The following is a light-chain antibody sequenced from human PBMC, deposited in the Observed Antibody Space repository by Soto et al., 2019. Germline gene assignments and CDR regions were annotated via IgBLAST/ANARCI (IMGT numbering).Light chain of an antibody. Sequence: QSALTQPASVSGSPGQSITISCTGTSSDVGGYNYVSWYQQHPGKAPKLMIYEVSNRPSGVSYRFSGSKSGNTASLTISGLQAEDEADYYCNSFAGSRGYVFGTGTKLTVL. CDR1: SSDVGGYNY. CDR2: EVS. V-gene: IGLV2-14*01. CDR3: NSFAGSRGYV. J-gene: IGLJ1*01.